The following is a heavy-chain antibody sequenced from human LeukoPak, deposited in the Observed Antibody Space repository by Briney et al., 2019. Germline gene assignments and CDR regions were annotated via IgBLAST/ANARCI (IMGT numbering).Heavy chain of an antibody. Sequence: GGSLRLSCAASGFTFSSYAMHWVRQAPGKGLEWVAVISYDGSNKYYADSVKGRFTISRDNSKNTLYLQMNSLRAEDTAVYYCAREFSSSSGGGYYYGMDVWGQGTTVTVSS. V-gene: IGHV3-30*04. J-gene: IGHJ6*02. CDR3: AREFSSSSGGGYYYGMDV. CDR2: ISYDGSNK. D-gene: IGHD6-6*01. CDR1: GFTFSSYA.